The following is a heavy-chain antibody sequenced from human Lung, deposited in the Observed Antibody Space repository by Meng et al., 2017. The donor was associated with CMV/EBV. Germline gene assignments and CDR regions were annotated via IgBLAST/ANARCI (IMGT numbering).Heavy chain of an antibody. CDR3: AREQGAMGGNYYYAMDV. J-gene: IGHJ6*02. Sequence: ETLSLTCAASGFIFSNYWMTWVRQAPGKGLEWVANIKEDGSEKSYVDSVKGRFTISRDNAKNSLSLEMNSLRAEDMAVYYCAREQGAMGGNYYYAMDVWGQGTTVTVSS. V-gene: IGHV3-7*01. D-gene: IGHD3-10*01. CDR1: GFIFSNYW. CDR2: IKEDGSEK.